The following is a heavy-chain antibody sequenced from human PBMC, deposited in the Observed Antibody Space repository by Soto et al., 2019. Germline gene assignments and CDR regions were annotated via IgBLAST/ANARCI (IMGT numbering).Heavy chain of an antibody. CDR2: IYSGGST. J-gene: IGHJ6*02. CDR1: GFTVSSNY. Sequence: GGSLRLSCAASGFTVSSNYMSWVRQAPGKGLEWVSVIYSGGSTYYADSVKGRFTISRDNSKNTLYLQMNSLRAEDTAVYYCARGMGFDPNYGMDVWGQGTTGTVSS. CDR3: ARGMGFDPNYGMDV. V-gene: IGHV3-53*01. D-gene: IGHD3-9*01.